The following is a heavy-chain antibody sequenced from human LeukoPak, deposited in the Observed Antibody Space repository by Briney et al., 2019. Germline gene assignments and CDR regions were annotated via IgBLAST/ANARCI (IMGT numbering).Heavy chain of an antibody. CDR1: GYTLTGYY. J-gene: IGHJ6*02. Sequence: WASVKVSCKASGYTLTGYYMHWVRQAPGQGLEWMGRINPNSGGTNYAQKFQGRVTMTRDTSISTAYMELSRLRSDDTAVYYCAREIRDCSSTSCYNYYGMDVWGQGTTVTVSS. D-gene: IGHD2-2*01. V-gene: IGHV1-2*06. CDR3: AREIRDCSSTSCYNYYGMDV. CDR2: INPNSGGT.